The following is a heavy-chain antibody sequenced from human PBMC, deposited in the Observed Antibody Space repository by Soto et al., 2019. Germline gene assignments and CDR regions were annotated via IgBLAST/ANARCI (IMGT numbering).Heavy chain of an antibody. J-gene: IGHJ6*02. CDR1: GFTFSSYW. Sequence: GVLRLSCAASGFTFSSYWMSWVRQAPGKGLEWVANIKQDGSEKYYVDSVKGRFTISRDNAKNSLYLQMNSLRAEDTAVYYCARFHVPYYYGMDVWGQGTTVTVSS. D-gene: IGHD3-16*01. V-gene: IGHV3-7*01. CDR2: IKQDGSEK. CDR3: ARFHVPYYYGMDV.